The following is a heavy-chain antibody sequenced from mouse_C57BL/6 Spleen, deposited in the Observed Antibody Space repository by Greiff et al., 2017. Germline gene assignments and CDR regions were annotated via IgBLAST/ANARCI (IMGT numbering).Heavy chain of an antibody. J-gene: IGHJ4*01. CDR3: ARDRDGKAMDY. D-gene: IGHD1-1*01. CDR1: GFTFSSYA. CDR2: ISDGGSYT. Sequence: EVQVVESGGGLVKPGGSLKLSCAASGFTFSSYAMSRVRQTPEKRLEWVATISDGGSYTYYPDNVKGRFTISRDNATNNLYLQMSHLKSEDTAMYYCARDRDGKAMDYWGQGTSVTVSS. V-gene: IGHV5-4*01.